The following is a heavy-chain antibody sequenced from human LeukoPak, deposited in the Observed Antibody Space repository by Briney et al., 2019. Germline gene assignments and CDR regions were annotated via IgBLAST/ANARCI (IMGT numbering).Heavy chain of an antibody. V-gene: IGHV4-59*08. CDR3: ARLPEGGYATSLGWFGP. D-gene: IGHD5-24*01. CDR1: GVSISRSY. Sequence: SGTLSLTCTVSGVSISRSYWIWIRQTPGKGLEWIGYISYTGVSSYNPSLKSRVTISVDTSKNQFSLNVTSVTAADTAVYYCARLPEGGYATSLGWFGPWGQGTRVTVSS. J-gene: IGHJ5*02. CDR2: ISYTGVS.